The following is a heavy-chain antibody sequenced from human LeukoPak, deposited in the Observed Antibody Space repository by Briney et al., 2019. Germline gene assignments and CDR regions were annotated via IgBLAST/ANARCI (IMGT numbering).Heavy chain of an antibody. V-gene: IGHV4-34*01. Sequence: PSETLSLTCAVYGGSFSGYYWSWIRQPPGKGLEWSGEINHSGSTNYNPSLKSRVTISVDTSKNQFSLKLSSVTAADTAVYYCARLGRIWVAARPVDIWGQGTMVTVSS. J-gene: IGHJ3*02. CDR2: INHSGST. D-gene: IGHD6-6*01. CDR1: GGSFSGYY. CDR3: ARLGRIWVAARPVDI.